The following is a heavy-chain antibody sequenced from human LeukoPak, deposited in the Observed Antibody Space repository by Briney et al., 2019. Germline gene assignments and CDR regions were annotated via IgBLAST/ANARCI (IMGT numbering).Heavy chain of an antibody. Sequence: GGSLRLSCAASEFTFSSYWMSWVRQAPGKGLEWVSSITSSISYIYYADSVKGRFTISRDNTKNSLYLQMNSLRAADTAVYYCARGDPRRDGAWDYWGQGTLVTVSS. CDR2: ITSSISYI. V-gene: IGHV3-21*01. J-gene: IGHJ4*02. CDR3: ARGDPRRDGAWDY. CDR1: EFTFSSYW. D-gene: IGHD5-24*01.